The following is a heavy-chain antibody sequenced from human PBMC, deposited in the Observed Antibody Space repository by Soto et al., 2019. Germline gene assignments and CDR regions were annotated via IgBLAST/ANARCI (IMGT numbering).Heavy chain of an antibody. CDR2: IGTAGDT. D-gene: IGHD1-7*01. CDR1: GFTFSSYD. Sequence: GGSLRLSCAASGFTFSSYDMHWVRQATGKGLEWVSAIGTAGDTYYPGSVKGRFTISRENAKNSLYLQMNSLRAGDTAVYYCARGRGNWNYLKAFDIWGQGTMVTVSS. J-gene: IGHJ3*02. CDR3: ARGRGNWNYLKAFDI. V-gene: IGHV3-13*01.